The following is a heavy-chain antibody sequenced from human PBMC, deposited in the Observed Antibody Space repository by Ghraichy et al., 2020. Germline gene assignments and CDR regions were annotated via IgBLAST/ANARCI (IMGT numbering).Heavy chain of an antibody. Sequence: GGSLRLSCAASGFTFSSYSMNWVRQAPGKGLEWVSYISSSSSTIYYADSVKGRFTISRDNAKNSLYLQMNSLRDEDTAVYYCATIVVVASPDAFDIWGQGTMVTVSS. D-gene: IGHD2-15*01. CDR3: ATIVVVASPDAFDI. J-gene: IGHJ3*02. V-gene: IGHV3-48*02. CDR2: ISSSSSTI. CDR1: GFTFSSYS.